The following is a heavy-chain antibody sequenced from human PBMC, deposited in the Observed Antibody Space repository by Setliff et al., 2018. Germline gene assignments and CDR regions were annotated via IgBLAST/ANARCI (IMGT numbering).Heavy chain of an antibody. CDR2: ISSNGGST. D-gene: IGHD3-3*01. CDR1: GFTFSSYA. V-gene: IGHV3-64*01. J-gene: IGHJ4*02. Sequence: PGGSLRLSCAASGFTFSSYAMHWVRQAPGKGLEYVSAISSNGGSTYYANSVKGRFTISRDNAKNSLCLQMNSLRAEDMAVYYCARERGDTIFGVVTEMGYWGQGTLVTVSS. CDR3: ARERGDTIFGVVTEMGY.